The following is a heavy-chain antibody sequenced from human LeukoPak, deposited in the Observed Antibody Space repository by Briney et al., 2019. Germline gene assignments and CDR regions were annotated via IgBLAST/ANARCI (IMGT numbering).Heavy chain of an antibody. CDR3: ARGGGLDV. J-gene: IGHJ6*02. Sequence: GGSLRLSCAASSFTFSSYNMNWVRQAPGKGLEWVSYISSSSITIYYTDSLKGRFTISRDNAKSSLYLQMSNLRAEDTAVYFCARGGGLDVWGQGATVTVSS. CDR2: ISSSSITI. D-gene: IGHD3-16*01. V-gene: IGHV3-48*01. CDR1: SFTFSSYN.